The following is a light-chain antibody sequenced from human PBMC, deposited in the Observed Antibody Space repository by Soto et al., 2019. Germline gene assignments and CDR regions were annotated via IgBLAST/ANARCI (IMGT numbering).Light chain of an antibody. J-gene: IGLJ1*01. Sequence: LTQPPSASGSPGQSVTISCTGTSSDVGGYNYVSWYQHHPGKAPTLMIYEVSKRPSGVPDRFSGSKSGNTASLTVSGLQAEDEADYYCSSYAGSDNYVFGTGTKVTVL. CDR2: EVS. CDR1: SSDVGGYNY. CDR3: SSYAGSDNYV. V-gene: IGLV2-8*01.